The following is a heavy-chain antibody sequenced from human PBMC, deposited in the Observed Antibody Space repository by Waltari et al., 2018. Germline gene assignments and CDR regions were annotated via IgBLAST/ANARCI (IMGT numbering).Heavy chain of an antibody. D-gene: IGHD6-19*01. CDR3: ARGRPGESSGWYSDYLDY. CDR2: TYNRCKWFK. V-gene: IGHV6-1*02. Sequence: QVQLQQSGPGLVKPSQALSLTSAISLVSVSSNHTASNWIRKSPSKGFEWLGRTYNRCKWFKGDAVTVKSRTTINPDTSKNQFSLMLSAVTAANTAVYYCARGRPGESSGWYSDYLDYWGQGTLVTVSS. CDR1: LVSVSSNHTA. J-gene: IGHJ4*02.